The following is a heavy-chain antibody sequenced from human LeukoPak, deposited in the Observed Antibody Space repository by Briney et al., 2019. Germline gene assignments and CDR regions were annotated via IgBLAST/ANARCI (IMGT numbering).Heavy chain of an antibody. Sequence: QPGGSLRLSCAASGFTFSSYWMSWVRQAPGKGLEWVSGLGRSGENRYYATSVRGRFSISRDNSKDTVYLQMNSPRAEDTAIYYCVKDRPCETCMPMDAWGQGTTVTVSS. CDR1: GFTFSSYW. CDR3: VKDRPCETCMPMDA. V-gene: IGHV3-23*01. CDR2: LGRSGENR. D-gene: IGHD2-2*01. J-gene: IGHJ6*02.